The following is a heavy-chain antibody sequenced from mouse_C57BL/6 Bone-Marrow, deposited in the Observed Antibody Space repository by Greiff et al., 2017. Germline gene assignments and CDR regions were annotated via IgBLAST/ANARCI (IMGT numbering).Heavy chain of an antibody. Sequence: VQLQQPGAELVKPGASVKMSCKASGYTFTSYWITWVKQRPGQGLEWIGDIYPTSGRTNYNEKFKSKAILTVDTSSNTAYMQLSSLTSEASAFFYCARSGPLGRSFDYWGQGTTLTVSS. CDR2: IYPTSGRT. J-gene: IGHJ2*01. V-gene: IGHV1-55*01. CDR3: ARSGPLGRSFDY. CDR1: GYTFTSYW. D-gene: IGHD4-1*01.